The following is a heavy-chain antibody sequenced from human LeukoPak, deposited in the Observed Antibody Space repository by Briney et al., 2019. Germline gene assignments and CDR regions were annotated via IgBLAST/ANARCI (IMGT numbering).Heavy chain of an antibody. CDR3: ARGGSSSSWFCIY. CDR1: GFSFSTQW. J-gene: IGHJ4*02. D-gene: IGHD6-13*01. V-gene: IGHV3-7*01. CDR2: IKQDGSEK. Sequence: GGSLRLSCAASGFSFSTQWMTWVRQAPGKGLEWVANIKQDGSEKYYVDSVKGRFTISKDNAKNSLYLQMNSLRVEDTAVYYCARGGSSSSWFCIYWGQGTLVTVSS.